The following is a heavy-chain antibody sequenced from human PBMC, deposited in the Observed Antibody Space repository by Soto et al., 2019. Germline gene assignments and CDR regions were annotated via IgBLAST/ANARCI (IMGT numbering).Heavy chain of an antibody. CDR2: INHSGST. D-gene: IGHD5-18*01. Sequence: ETLSLTCAVYGGSFSGYYWSWIRQPPGKGLEWIGEINHSGSTNYNPSLKSRVTISVDTSKNQFSLKLSSVTAADTAVYYCARSTLYSYGRRGSDYWGQGTLVTVYS. J-gene: IGHJ4*02. CDR1: GGSFSGYY. CDR3: ARSTLYSYGRRGSDY. V-gene: IGHV4-34*01.